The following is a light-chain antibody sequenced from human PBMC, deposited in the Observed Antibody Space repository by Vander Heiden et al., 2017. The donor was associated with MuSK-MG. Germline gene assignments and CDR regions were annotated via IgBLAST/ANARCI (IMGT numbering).Light chain of an antibody. J-gene: IGKJ2*01. CDR1: QSINKW. CDR3: QQYSSYHT. V-gene: IGKV1-5*03. Sequence: DIQMTQSPSTLSASVGDRVTITCRATQSINKWLAWYQQKPGKAPRLLIYKASRLQSGVPSRFNGSGSGTEFTLTISSLQPDDFASYYCQQYSSYHTFGQGTKMEMK. CDR2: KAS.